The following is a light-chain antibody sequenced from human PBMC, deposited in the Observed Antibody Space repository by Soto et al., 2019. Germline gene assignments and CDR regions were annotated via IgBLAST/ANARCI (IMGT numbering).Light chain of an antibody. J-gene: IGLJ2*01. CDR2: YDD. CDR1: SSNIGANA. V-gene: IGLV1-36*01. Sequence: QSVLTQPPSVSEAPRQRVTISCSGSSSNIGANAVNWYQQLPGKAPKLLIYYDDLLPSGVSDRFSGSKSGTSASLAISGLQSEDEADYYCATWDDSLHGPVFGGGTKLTVL. CDR3: ATWDDSLHGPV.